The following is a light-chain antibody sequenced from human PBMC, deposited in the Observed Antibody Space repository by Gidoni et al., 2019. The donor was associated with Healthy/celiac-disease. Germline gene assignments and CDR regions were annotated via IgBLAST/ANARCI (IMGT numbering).Light chain of an antibody. Sequence: EIVLTQSPATLSLSPGERATLYCRASQSVSSYFAWYQQKPGQAPRLLIYDASNRATGLPASFCGSGSGTDFTLTISLLDPEDFAVSSCQQRSNWPPELTFGGGTKVEIK. CDR1: QSVSSY. CDR3: QQRSNWPPELT. V-gene: IGKV3-11*01. CDR2: DAS. J-gene: IGKJ4*01.